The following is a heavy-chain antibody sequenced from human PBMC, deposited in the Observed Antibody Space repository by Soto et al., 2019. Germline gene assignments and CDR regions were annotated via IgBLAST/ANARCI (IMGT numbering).Heavy chain of an antibody. CDR2: ISYDGSNK. D-gene: IGHD2-15*01. V-gene: IGHV3-30-3*01. Sequence: QVQLVESGGGVVQPGRSLRLSCAASGFTFSSYAMHWVRQAPGKGLEWVAVISYDGSNKYYADSVKGRFTISRDNSKNTLYLQMNSLRAEDTAVYYCARGVYCSGGSCYSGLRGAFDIWGQGTMVTVSS. CDR1: GFTFSSYA. J-gene: IGHJ3*02. CDR3: ARGVYCSGGSCYSGLRGAFDI.